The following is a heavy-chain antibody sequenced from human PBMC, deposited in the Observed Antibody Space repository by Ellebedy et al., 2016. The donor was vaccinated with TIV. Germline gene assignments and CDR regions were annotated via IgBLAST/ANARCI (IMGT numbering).Heavy chain of an antibody. V-gene: IGHV1-69*13. CDR3: ARGAYCGGGCYREFDY. Sequence: ASVKVSCXASAGTFSSYAISWVRQAPGQGLEWMGGIIPIFGTANYAQKFQGRVTITADESTSTAYMELSSLRSEDTAVYYCARGAYCGGGCYREFDYWGQGTLVTVSS. CDR1: AGTFSSYA. CDR2: IIPIFGTA. D-gene: IGHD2-21*01. J-gene: IGHJ4*02.